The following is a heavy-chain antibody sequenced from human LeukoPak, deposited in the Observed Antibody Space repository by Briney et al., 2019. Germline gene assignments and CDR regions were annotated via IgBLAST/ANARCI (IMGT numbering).Heavy chain of an antibody. CDR1: GGSLSSYY. V-gene: IGHV4-59*01. Sequence: SERLSLTCIVSGGSLSSYYWSWIRQPPGKGLEWIGYIYYSGNTNYNPSLKSRVTMSVDTSKNQFSLNLGSVTAADTAIYYCARDPGAAAGTTGFDPWGQGTLVIVTS. J-gene: IGHJ5*02. D-gene: IGHD6-13*01. CDR2: IYYSGNT. CDR3: ARDPGAAAGTTGFDP.